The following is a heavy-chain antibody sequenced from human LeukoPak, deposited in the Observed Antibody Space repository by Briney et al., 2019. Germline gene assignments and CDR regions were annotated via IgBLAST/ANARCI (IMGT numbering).Heavy chain of an antibody. J-gene: IGHJ4*02. Sequence: GGSLRLSCAASGFPLSSYAMSWVRQASGKGLEWISATSSSDPGTYYADSVKGRFTISRDNAKNMLYLQMNRLRAEDTAVYYCARGIVGANAYWGQGTLVTVSS. CDR3: ARGIVGANAY. CDR1: GFPLSSYA. CDR2: TSSSDPGT. D-gene: IGHD1-26*01. V-gene: IGHV3-23*01.